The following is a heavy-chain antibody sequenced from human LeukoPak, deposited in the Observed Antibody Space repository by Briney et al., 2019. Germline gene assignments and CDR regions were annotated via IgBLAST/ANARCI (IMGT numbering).Heavy chain of an antibody. J-gene: IGHJ3*02. Sequence: GGSLRLSCAASNFTFGSYGMNWVRHVPGKGLEWVAYISYDGSDKYYADSVKGRFTISRDNSKNTLYLQMNSPRAEDTAVYYCARDQGSSGYSSTDIWGQGTMVTVSS. V-gene: IGHV3-33*01. CDR2: ISYDGSDK. CDR3: ARDQGSSGYSSTDI. CDR1: NFTFGSYG. D-gene: IGHD3-22*01.